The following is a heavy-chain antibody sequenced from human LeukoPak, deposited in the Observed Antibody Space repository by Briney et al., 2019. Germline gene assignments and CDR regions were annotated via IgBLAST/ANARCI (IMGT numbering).Heavy chain of an antibody. CDR1: GFTVSSNY. Sequence: GGSLRLSCAASGFTVSSNYMSWVRQAPGKGLEWVSVIYSGGSTYYADSVKGRFTISRDNSKSTLYLQMNSLRAEDTAVYYCARVLIDYGDYENSFDIWGQGTMVTVSS. CDR3: ARVLIDYGDYENSFDI. D-gene: IGHD4-17*01. V-gene: IGHV3-53*01. J-gene: IGHJ3*02. CDR2: IYSGGST.